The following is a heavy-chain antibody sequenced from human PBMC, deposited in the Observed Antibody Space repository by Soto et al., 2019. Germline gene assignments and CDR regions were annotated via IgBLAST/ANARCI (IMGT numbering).Heavy chain of an antibody. CDR3: ARGSVRDGYNSDAFDI. CDR2: VIPIFGTA. Sequence: SVKVSCKASGGTFSSYAISWVRQAPGQGLEWMGGVIPIFGTANYAQKFQGRVTITADKSTSTAYMELSSLRSEDTAVYYCARGSVRDGYNSDAFDIWGQGTMVTVSS. J-gene: IGHJ3*02. V-gene: IGHV1-69*06. D-gene: IGHD5-12*01. CDR1: GGTFSSYA.